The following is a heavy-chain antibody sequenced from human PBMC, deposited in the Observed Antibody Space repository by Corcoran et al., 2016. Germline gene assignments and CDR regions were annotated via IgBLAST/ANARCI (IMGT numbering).Heavy chain of an antibody. CDR1: GGSISSYY. CDR2: IYYSGST. V-gene: IGHV4-59*01. D-gene: IGHD4-17*01. J-gene: IGHJ6*02. CDR3: ARGLSTVTYYYYGMDV. Sequence: QVQLQESGPGLVKPSETLSLTCTVSGGSISSYYWSWIRQPPGKGLEWIGYIYYSGSTNYNPSLKSRVTISVDTSKNQFSLKLSSVTPADTAVYYCARGLSTVTYYYYGMDVWGQGTTVTVSS.